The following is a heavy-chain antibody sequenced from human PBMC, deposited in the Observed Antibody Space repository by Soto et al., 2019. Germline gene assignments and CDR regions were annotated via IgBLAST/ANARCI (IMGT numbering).Heavy chain of an antibody. CDR2: IKSKNDGGTT. V-gene: IGHV3-15*07. J-gene: IGHJ4*01. CDR3: AADLPGHGGGYEFDY. Sequence: GGSLRLSCAASGFTFITAWMNWVRQAPGKGLEWVDRIKSKNDGGTTDYAAPVKGRFTISRDDSKNTVYLQMNSLRTEDTALYYCAADLPGHGGGYEFDYWGQGTPVTAPQ. CDR1: GFTFITAW. D-gene: IGHD2-15*01.